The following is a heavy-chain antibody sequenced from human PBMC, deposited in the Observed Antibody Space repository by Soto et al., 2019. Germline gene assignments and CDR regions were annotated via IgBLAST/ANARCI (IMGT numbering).Heavy chain of an antibody. CDR1: GYTFTGYY. CDR3: AREGHFTMIVVVILIVLLFAFDI. Sequence: QVQLVQSGAEVKKPGASVKVSCKASGYTFTGYYMHWVRQAPGQGLEWMGWINPNSGGTNYAQKFQGWVTMTRDTSISTAYMELSRLRSDDTAVYYCAREGHFTMIVVVILIVLLFAFDIWGQGTMVTVSS. D-gene: IGHD3-22*01. CDR2: INPNSGGT. J-gene: IGHJ3*02. V-gene: IGHV1-2*04.